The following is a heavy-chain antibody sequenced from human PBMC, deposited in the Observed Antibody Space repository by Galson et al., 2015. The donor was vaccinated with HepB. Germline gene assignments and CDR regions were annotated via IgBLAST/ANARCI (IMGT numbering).Heavy chain of an antibody. CDR2: ISTYNGNT. CDR1: GYTFTSYG. Sequence: SVKVSCKASGYTFTSYGLSWVRQAPGQGLEWMGWISTYNGNTKYSQKFQGRVTITRDTSASTVYMELSSLRSEDTAVYYCARARWLQFVDYWGQGTPVTVSS. D-gene: IGHD5-24*01. CDR3: ARARWLQFVDY. J-gene: IGHJ4*02. V-gene: IGHV1-18*01.